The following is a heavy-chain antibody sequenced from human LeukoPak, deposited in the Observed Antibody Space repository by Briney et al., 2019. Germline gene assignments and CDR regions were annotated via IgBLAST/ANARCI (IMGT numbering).Heavy chain of an antibody. CDR3: ARVNSGSYFLRYYFDY. Sequence: GGSLRLSCAASGFTFSSYAMHWVRQAPGKGLEWVAVISYDGSNKYYADSVKGRFTISRDNSKNTLYLQMNSLRAEDTAVYYCARVNSGSYFLRYYFDYWGREPWSPSPQ. D-gene: IGHD1-26*01. CDR2: ISYDGSNK. J-gene: IGHJ4*02. CDR1: GFTFSSYA. V-gene: IGHV3-30*04.